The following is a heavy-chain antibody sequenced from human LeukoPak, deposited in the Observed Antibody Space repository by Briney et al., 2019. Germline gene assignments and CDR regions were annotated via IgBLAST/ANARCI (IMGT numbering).Heavy chain of an antibody. CDR1: GFTFSNYG. J-gene: IGHJ4*02. V-gene: IGHV3-30*18. Sequence: PGGSLRLSCAGSGFTFSNYGMHWVRQAPGKGLEWGAIISYDGSIKYYGDSVKGRFTISRDNSKNTLYLEVNGLRPEDTAFYYCAKKLNILGRSGLFDYWGQGTLVTVSS. CDR3: AKKLNILGRSGLFDY. D-gene: IGHD1-26*01. CDR2: ISYDGSIK.